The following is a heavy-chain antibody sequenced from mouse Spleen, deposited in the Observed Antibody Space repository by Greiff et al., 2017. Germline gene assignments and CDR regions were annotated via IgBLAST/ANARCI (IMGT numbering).Heavy chain of an antibody. Sequence: EVKLMESGGGLVKPGGSLKLSCAASGFTFSSYAMSWVRQTPEKRLEWVATISDGGSYTYYPDNVKGRFTISRDNAKNNLYLQMSHLKSEDTAMYYCARAYYYGSSSFAYWGQGTLVTVSA. D-gene: IGHD1-1*01. CDR2: ISDGGSYT. CDR1: GFTFSSYA. J-gene: IGHJ3*01. V-gene: IGHV5-4*03. CDR3: ARAYYYGSSSFAY.